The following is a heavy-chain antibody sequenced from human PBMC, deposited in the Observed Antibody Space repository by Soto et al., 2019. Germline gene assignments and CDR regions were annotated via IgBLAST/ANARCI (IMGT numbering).Heavy chain of an antibody. CDR2: ISGSGGST. D-gene: IGHD3-10*01. CDR1: GFTFSSYA. J-gene: IGHJ4*02. V-gene: IGHV3-23*01. CDR3: AKKVRITMVRGVQEYFDY. Sequence: GGSLRLSCAASGFTFSSYAMSWVRQAPGKGLEWVSAISGSGGSTYYADSVKGRFTISRDNSKNTLYLQMNSLRAEDTAVYYCAKKVRITMVRGVQEYFDYWGQGTLVTVSS.